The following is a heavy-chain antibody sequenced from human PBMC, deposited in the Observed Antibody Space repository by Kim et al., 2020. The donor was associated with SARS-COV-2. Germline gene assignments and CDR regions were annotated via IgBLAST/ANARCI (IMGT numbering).Heavy chain of an antibody. CDR3: VRDRDYRMDV. CDR1: GFTFSSDW. CDR2: IKSDGSRT. V-gene: IGHV3-74*01. J-gene: IGHJ6*02. Sequence: GGSLRLSCVASGFTFSSDWMHWVRQVPGKGLVCISRIKSDGSRTGYADSVKGRFTISRDNAKNTLYLQMNSLRAEDTAVYYCVRDRDYRMDVWGQGTTVTVSS.